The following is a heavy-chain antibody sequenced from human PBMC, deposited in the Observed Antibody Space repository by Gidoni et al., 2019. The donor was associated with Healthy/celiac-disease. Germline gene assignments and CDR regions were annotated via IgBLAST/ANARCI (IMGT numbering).Heavy chain of an antibody. V-gene: IGHV4-34*01. D-gene: IGHD2-21*02. J-gene: IGHJ4*02. Sequence: QVQLQQWGAGLLKPSETLSLTCAVYGGSFSGYYWCWIRQPPGKGLEWIGEINHSGSTNYNPSLKSRVTISVDTSKNQFSLKLSSVTAADTAVYYCARGNPYCGGDCYSTPTFDYWGQGTLVTVSS. CDR1: GGSFSGYY. CDR3: ARGNPYCGGDCYSTPTFDY. CDR2: INHSGST.